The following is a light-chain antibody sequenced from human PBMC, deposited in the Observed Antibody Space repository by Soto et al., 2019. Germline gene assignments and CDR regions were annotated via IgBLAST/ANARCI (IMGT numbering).Light chain of an antibody. J-gene: IGKJ2*01. Sequence: EIELTQSPGTLSLSPGERATLSCRASQSVRSNYLAWYQHNPGQAPRLLIYGASSRTTGLPYRFSGSGSGTDFTLTISRLEPEDFAAYYCQHCSSSAYTFGQGTTLEIK. V-gene: IGKV3-20*01. CDR2: GAS. CDR3: QHCSSSAYT. CDR1: QSVRSNY.